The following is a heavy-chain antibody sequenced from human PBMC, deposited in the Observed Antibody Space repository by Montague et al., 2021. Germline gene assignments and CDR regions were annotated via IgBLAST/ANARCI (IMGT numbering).Heavy chain of an antibody. CDR2: VYKRGDT. Sequence: SETLSLTCSVSGDSISSYEYYWTWIRQPAGRGLEWIGRVYKRGDTNTNPSLRSRLTLSVDTSKNHFSLTLTSVTAADTAVYFCARDSPVVEPWVEEHKGAFDIWGQGTMVTVSS. J-gene: IGHJ3*02. D-gene: IGHD1-14*01. V-gene: IGHV4-4*07. CDR1: GDSISSYEYY. CDR3: ARDSPVVEPWVEEHKGAFDI.